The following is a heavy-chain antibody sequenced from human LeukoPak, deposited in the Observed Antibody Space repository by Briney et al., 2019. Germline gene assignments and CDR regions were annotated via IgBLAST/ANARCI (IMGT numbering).Heavy chain of an antibody. V-gene: IGHV4-39*01. J-gene: IGHJ4*02. CDR3: ARRGSSGRSFDY. D-gene: IGHD6-25*01. Sequence: SETLSLTCTVSGGSVSSSSYYWGWIRQPPGKGLEWVGCIYNSGSTYYDPSLKSRVTISVDTSKNQVFLKVNSVTAADTAVYYCARRGSSGRSFDYWGQGTLVIVSS. CDR2: IYNSGST. CDR1: GGSVSSSSYY.